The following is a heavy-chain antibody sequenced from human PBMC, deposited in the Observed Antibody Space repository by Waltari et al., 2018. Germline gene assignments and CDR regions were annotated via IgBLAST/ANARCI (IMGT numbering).Heavy chain of an antibody. Sequence: QLQLQESGPGLVKPSETLSLTCTVSGGSISSSSYYWGWIRQPPGKGLEWIGSIYYSGSTYYHPSLKSRVTISVDTSKNQFSLKLSSVTAADTAVYYCARVPYVWVSYGPFDYWGQGTLVTVSS. CDR3: ARVPYVWVSYGPFDY. J-gene: IGHJ4*02. D-gene: IGHD3-16*01. CDR2: IYYSGST. CDR1: GGSISSSSYY. V-gene: IGHV4-39*07.